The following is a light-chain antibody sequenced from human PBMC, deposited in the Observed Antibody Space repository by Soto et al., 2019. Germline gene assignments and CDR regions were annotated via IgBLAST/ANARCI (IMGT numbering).Light chain of an antibody. Sequence: EIVMTQSPATLSVSPGERATLSCRASQSVSSNLAWYQQTPGQAPRLLIYGASTRATGIPARFSGSGSGTEFTLTISSLQSEDFAVYYCQQYNNWPPTFGQGTKVEI. V-gene: IGKV3-15*01. CDR1: QSVSSN. CDR3: QQYNNWPPT. J-gene: IGKJ1*01. CDR2: GAS.